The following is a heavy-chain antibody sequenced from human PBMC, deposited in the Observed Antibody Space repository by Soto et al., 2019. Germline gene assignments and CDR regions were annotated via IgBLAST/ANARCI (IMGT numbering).Heavy chain of an antibody. Sequence: ASGKVCCKASGYTFTSYGISWVRQAPGQGLEWMGWISAYNGNTNYAQKLQGRVTMTTDTSTSTAYMELRSLRSDDTAVYYCARTLYYYDSSGFPDSYYFDYWGQGTLVTVSS. CDR2: ISAYNGNT. CDR1: GYTFTSYG. D-gene: IGHD3-22*01. V-gene: IGHV1-18*01. CDR3: ARTLYYYDSSGFPDSYYFDY. J-gene: IGHJ4*02.